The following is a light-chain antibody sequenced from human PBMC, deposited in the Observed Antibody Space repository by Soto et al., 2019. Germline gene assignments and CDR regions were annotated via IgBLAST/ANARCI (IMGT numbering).Light chain of an antibody. CDR2: DAS. J-gene: IGKJ3*01. V-gene: IGKV3-20*01. CDR1: QSVRRAH. CDR3: HQYGRSASSIT. Sequence: ESVLTQSPGTLSLSPGDRSTLSCRPSQSVRRAHLAWYLQKPVQAPRLVIYDASTRATGIPDRFSGGGSGTDFTLTISRVEPEDFAVYYCHQYGRSASSITCGPGTKVEIK.